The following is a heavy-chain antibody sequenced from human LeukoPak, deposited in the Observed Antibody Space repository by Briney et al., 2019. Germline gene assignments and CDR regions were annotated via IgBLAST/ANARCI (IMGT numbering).Heavy chain of an antibody. V-gene: IGHV3-23*01. CDR3: AKESDFWSGYPIFFDY. D-gene: IGHD3-3*01. CDR2: ISGSGGST. Sequence: GGSLRPSCAASGFTFSSYAMSWVRQAPGKGLEWVSAISGSGGSTYYADSVKGRFTISRDNSKNTLYLQMNSLRAEDTAVYYCAKESDFWSGYPIFFDYWGQGTLVTVSS. J-gene: IGHJ4*02. CDR1: GFTFSSYA.